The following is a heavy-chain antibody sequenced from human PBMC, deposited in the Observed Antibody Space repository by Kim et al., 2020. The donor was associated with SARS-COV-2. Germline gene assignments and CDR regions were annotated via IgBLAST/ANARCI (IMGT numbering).Heavy chain of an antibody. Sequence: ASVKVSCKASGYTFTSYAMHWVRQAPGQRLEWMGWINAGNGNTKYSQKFQGRVTITRDTSASTAYMELSSLRSEDTAVYYCARVGPSPEYSSSWYRTYYYFDYWGQGTLVTVSS. CDR3: ARVGPSPEYSSSWYRTYYYFDY. CDR1: GYTFTSYA. CDR2: INAGNGNT. J-gene: IGHJ4*02. D-gene: IGHD6-13*01. V-gene: IGHV1-3*01.